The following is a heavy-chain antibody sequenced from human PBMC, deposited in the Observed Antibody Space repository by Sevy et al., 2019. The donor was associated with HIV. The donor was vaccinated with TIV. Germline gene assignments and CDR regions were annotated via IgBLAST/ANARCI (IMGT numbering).Heavy chain of an antibody. Sequence: GGSLRLSCAASGFTFSNYVMHWVRQALGKGLEWVTFIASYGNDEDYADSVKGRFTISRDNSKNTLYLQMNSLRPEDTAVYYCARSVLAVAGSYGMDVWGQGTTVTVSS. CDR2: IASYGNDE. D-gene: IGHD6-19*01. J-gene: IGHJ6*02. V-gene: IGHV3-30*04. CDR3: ARSVLAVAGSYGMDV. CDR1: GFTFSNYV.